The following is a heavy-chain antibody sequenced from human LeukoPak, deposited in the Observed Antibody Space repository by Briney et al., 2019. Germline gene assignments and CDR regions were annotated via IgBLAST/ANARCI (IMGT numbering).Heavy chain of an antibody. CDR2: IKGDGSST. Sequence: GGSLRLSCAASGFTFSSFWMHWVRHTPGKGLVWVSRIKGDGSSTSYADSVKGRFTISRDNAKNTLYLQMNSLRAEDTAVYYCARDGYSFGHDFDYWGQGTLVTVSS. CDR1: GFTFSSFW. J-gene: IGHJ4*02. CDR3: ARDGYSFGHDFDY. D-gene: IGHD5-18*01. V-gene: IGHV3-74*01.